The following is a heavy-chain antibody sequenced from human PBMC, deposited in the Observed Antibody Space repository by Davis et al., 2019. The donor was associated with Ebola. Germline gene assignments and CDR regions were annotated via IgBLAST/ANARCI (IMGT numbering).Heavy chain of an antibody. J-gene: IGHJ3*02. CDR1: GGTFSSYA. D-gene: IGHD5-18*01. Sequence: SVKVSCKASGGTFSSYAISWVRQAPGQGLEWMGGIIPIFGTANYAQKFQGRVTITRDTSASTAYMELSSLRSEDTAVYYCARVVDTAMVLDAFDIWGQGTMVTVSS. CDR3: ARVVDTAMVLDAFDI. CDR2: IIPIFGTA. V-gene: IGHV1-69*05.